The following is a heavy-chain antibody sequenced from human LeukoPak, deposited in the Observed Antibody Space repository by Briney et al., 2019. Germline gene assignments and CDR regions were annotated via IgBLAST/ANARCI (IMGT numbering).Heavy chain of an antibody. V-gene: IGHV3-23*01. D-gene: IGHD1-26*01. J-gene: IGHJ4*02. CDR1: GFTFSSYA. CDR3: ATWGATKGGSYLY. Sequence: GGSLRLSCAASGFTFSSYAMSWVRQAPGKGLEWVSAISGSGGSTYYADSVKGRFTISRDNAKNSLYLQMNSLRAEDTAAYYCATWGATKGGSYLYWGQGTLVTVSS. CDR2: ISGSGGST.